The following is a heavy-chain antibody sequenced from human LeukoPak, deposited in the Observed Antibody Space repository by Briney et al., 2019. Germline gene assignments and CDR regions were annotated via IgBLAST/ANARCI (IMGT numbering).Heavy chain of an antibody. D-gene: IGHD3-22*01. J-gene: IGHJ2*01. CDR3: ARHLGGYYDWYFDL. CDR1: GGSISSYY. Sequence: SETLSLTCTVSGGSISSYYWSWIRQPPGKGLEWIGYIYYSGSTNYSPSLRSRVTMSVDTSKTQFSLKLSSVTAADTAVYYCARHLGGYYDWYFDLWGRGTLVTVSS. CDR2: IYYSGST. V-gene: IGHV4-59*08.